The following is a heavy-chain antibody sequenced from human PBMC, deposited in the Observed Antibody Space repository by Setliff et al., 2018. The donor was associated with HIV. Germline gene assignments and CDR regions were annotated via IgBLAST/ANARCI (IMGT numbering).Heavy chain of an antibody. Sequence: LRLSCAASGFTFTGHAMHWVRQAPGKGLEWVALISFDGGKEYYADSLKGRFTISRDTSKNTLYLQMNSLRAEDTAVYYCARRAYCSSTTCFDNWGQGTLVTVSS. CDR1: GFTFTGHA. D-gene: IGHD2-2*01. CDR3: ARRAYCSSTTCFDN. CDR2: ISFDGGKE. V-gene: IGHV3-30*14. J-gene: IGHJ4*02.